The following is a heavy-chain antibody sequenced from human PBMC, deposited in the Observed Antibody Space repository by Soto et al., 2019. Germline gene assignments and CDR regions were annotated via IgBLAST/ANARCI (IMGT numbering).Heavy chain of an antibody. V-gene: IGHV3-53*01. J-gene: IGHJ4*02. CDR2: IYSGGST. CDR3: ARGPYSSGWKPIDY. CDR1: GFTVSSNY. D-gene: IGHD6-19*01. Sequence: GGSLRLSCAASGFTVSSNYMSWVRQAPGKGLEWVSVIYSGGSTYYADSVKGRFTISRDNSKNTLYLQMNSLRAEDTAVYYCARGPYSSGWKPIDYWGQGTLVTVSS.